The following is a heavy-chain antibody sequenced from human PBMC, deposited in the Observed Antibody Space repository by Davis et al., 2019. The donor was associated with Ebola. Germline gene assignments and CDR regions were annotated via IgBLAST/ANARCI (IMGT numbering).Heavy chain of an antibody. Sequence: AASVKVSCKASGGTFSSYAISWVRQAPGQGLEWMGRIIPILGIANYAQKFQGRVTITADKSTSTAYMELSSLRSEDTAVYYCARCYDSSGYYYRYYFDYWGQGTLVTVSS. V-gene: IGHV1-69*04. J-gene: IGHJ4*02. D-gene: IGHD3-22*01. CDR2: IIPILGIA. CDR1: GGTFSSYA. CDR3: ARCYDSSGYYYRYYFDY.